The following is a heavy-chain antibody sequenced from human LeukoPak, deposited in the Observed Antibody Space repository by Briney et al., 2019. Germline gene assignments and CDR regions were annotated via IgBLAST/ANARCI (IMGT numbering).Heavy chain of an antibody. V-gene: IGHV4-39*01. CDR2: IYYSGST. Sequence: PSETLSLTCTVSGGSISSSSYYWGWIRQPPGKGLEWIGSIYYSGSTYYNPSLKSRVTISVDTSKNQFSLKLSSVTAADTAVYYCARQMYQWLQYYFDYWGQGTLVTVSS. J-gene: IGHJ4*02. D-gene: IGHD5-24*01. CDR3: ARQMYQWLQYYFDY. CDR1: GGSISSSSYY.